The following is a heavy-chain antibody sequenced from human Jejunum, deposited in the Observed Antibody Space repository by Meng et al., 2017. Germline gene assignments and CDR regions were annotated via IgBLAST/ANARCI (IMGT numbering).Heavy chain of an antibody. Sequence: QQELQESGPGLVKPSETLSLSCTASGGSISNDYWSWLRQPPGKGPEWLAYIYYTGKTNYNPSLKSRLTISIDTSKNQFSLKLNSVTAADTAVYYCARGAGWYPSWGQGTLVTVSS. CDR2: IYYTGKT. CDR3: ARGAGWYPS. CDR1: GGSISNDY. D-gene: IGHD6-19*01. V-gene: IGHV4-59*01. J-gene: IGHJ5*02.